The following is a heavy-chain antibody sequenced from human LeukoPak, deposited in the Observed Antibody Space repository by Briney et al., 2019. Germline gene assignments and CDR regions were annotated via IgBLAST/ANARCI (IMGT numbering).Heavy chain of an antibody. V-gene: IGHV6-1*01. CDR1: GDSVSKNSAA. J-gene: IGHJ1*01. D-gene: IGHD4-23*01. Sequence: SQTLSLTFASTGDSVSKNSAAWNSLRRSPSRGLEWLGRTYYRSRWYNDYAVFVKSRITINPDTSKNQFSLHLNSVTPEDTAVYYCVKDVSRGNLADWGQRPLVTVSS. CDR2: TYYRSRWYN. CDR3: VKDVSRGNLAD.